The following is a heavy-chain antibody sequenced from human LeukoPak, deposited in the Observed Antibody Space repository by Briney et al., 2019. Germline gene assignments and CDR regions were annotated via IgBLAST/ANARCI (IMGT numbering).Heavy chain of an antibody. D-gene: IGHD1-26*01. CDR2: IYYSGST. Sequence: SETLSLTCTVSGGSISTYYWSWLRQPPGKGLEWIGYIYYSGSTNYNPSLKSRVTISVDTSKNQFSLKLGSVTAADTAVYYCAREEALGSGSFDYWGQGTLVTVSS. CDR3: AREEALGSGSFDY. J-gene: IGHJ4*02. CDR1: GGSISTYY. V-gene: IGHV4-59*01.